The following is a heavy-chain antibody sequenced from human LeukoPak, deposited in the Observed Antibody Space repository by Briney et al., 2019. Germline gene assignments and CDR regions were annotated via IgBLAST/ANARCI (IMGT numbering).Heavy chain of an antibody. CDR2: ISDSGYTT. CDR1: GFTVSSNY. D-gene: IGHD1-14*01. J-gene: IGHJ4*01. V-gene: IGHV3-23*01. Sequence: GGSLRLSCAASGFTVSSNYMSWVRQAPGKGLEWVSGISDSGYTTYHIDSVKGRFGISRDNSRNTLYLQMDSLRADDTAVYYCAKGRGNPYYFDYWGQGLLVTVSS. CDR3: AKGRGNPYYFDY.